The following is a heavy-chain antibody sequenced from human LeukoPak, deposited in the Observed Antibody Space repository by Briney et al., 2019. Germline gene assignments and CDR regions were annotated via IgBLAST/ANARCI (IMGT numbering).Heavy chain of an antibody. CDR3: AGQLWRYFDY. D-gene: IGHD5-18*01. CDR1: GGSISSSSYY. J-gene: IGHJ4*02. Sequence: SETLSLTCTVSGGSISSSSYYWGWIRQPPGKGLEWIGSIYYSGSTYYNPSLKSRVTISVDTSKNQFSLKLSSVTAADTAVYYCAGQLWRYFDYWGQGTLVTVSS. V-gene: IGHV4-39*07. CDR2: IYYSGST.